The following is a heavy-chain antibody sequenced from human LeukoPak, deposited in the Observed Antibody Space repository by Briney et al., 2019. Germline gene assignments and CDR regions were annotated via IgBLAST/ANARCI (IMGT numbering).Heavy chain of an antibody. J-gene: IGHJ5*02. CDR3: ARDRGMVRGKYNWFDP. V-gene: IGHV1-18*04. D-gene: IGHD3-10*01. CDR2: ISAYNGNT. CDR1: GYTFTSYG. Sequence: ASVKVSCKASGYTFTSYGISWVRQAPGQGLEWMGWISAYNGNTNYAQKLQGRVTMTTDTSTSTAYMELRSLRSDDTAVYYCARDRGMVRGKYNWFDPWGQGTLVTVSS.